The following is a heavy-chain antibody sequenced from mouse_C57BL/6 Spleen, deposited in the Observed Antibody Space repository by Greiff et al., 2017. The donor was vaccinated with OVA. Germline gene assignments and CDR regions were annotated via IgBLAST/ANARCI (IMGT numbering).Heavy chain of an antibody. D-gene: IGHD2-4*01. V-gene: IGHV1-80*01. CDR1: GYAFSSYW. J-gene: IGHJ4*01. CDR3: ANYDCDGYAMDY. CDR2: IYPGDGDT. Sequence: QVQLQQSGAELVKPGASVKISCKASGYAFSSYWMNWVKQRPGKGLEWIGQIYPGDGDTNYNGKFKGKATLTADKSSSTAYMQLSSLTSEDSAVYFCANYDCDGYAMDYWGQGTSVTVSS.